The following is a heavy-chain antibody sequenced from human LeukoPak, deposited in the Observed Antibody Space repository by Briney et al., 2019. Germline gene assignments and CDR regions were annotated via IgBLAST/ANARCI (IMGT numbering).Heavy chain of an antibody. CDR2: INHSGST. V-gene: IGHV4-34*01. CDR1: GGSFSGYY. CDR3: AREGRAYYDYVWGSYRSHYFDY. Sequence: SETLSLTCAVYGGSFSGYYWSWIRQPPGKGLEWIGEINHSGSTNYNPSLKSRVTISVDTSKNQFSLKLSSVTAADTAVYYCAREGRAYYDYVWGSYRSHYFDYWGQGTLVTVPS. J-gene: IGHJ4*02. D-gene: IGHD3-16*02.